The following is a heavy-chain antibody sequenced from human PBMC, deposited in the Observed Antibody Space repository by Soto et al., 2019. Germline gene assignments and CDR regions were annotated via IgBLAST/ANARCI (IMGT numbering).Heavy chain of an antibody. J-gene: IGHJ3*01. D-gene: IGHD3-22*01. CDR2: IYYSGSI. CDR3: ATVPTYYYDGSGYANAFDV. V-gene: IGHV4-30-4*01. Sequence: PSETLSLTCTVSGASINSGDYYWSWIRQPPGKGLEWIGYIYYSGSIYHNPSLKSRVIISVDMPKNQFSLKLSSVTAADTAVYYCATVPTYYYDGSGYANAFDVWDQGTMVTVSS. CDR1: GASINSGDYY.